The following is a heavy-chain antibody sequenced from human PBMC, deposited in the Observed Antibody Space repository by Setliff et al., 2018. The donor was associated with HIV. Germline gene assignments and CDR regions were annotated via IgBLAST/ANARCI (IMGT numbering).Heavy chain of an antibody. V-gene: IGHV1-69*04. CDR3: ARDRVISVRGVLRSTFDP. D-gene: IGHD3-10*01. Sequence: SVKVSCKASGGPFTSSSIGWVRQAPGQGLEWMGRIIPILGVPRYAQKFQGRVTITADKSTSTAYMELSGLRDDGTAMYYCARDRVISVRGVLRSTFDPWGRGTRVTVSS. J-gene: IGHJ5*02. CDR2: IIPILGVP. CDR1: GGPFTSSS.